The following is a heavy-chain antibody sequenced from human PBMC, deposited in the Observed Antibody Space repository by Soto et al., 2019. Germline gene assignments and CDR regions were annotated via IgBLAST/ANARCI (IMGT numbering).Heavy chain of an antibody. CDR2: MSHSGRT. Sequence: QVQLQESGPGLVKPSGTLSLKPSGTLSLTCGVSGVSIDSNYWWGWVRQPPGKDLEWLGDMSHSGRTNYNPSLKSRVTVLLDKSKNQFSLRLSFVTTADTAIYCCARSFGWYAVDYWGQGILVTVSS. V-gene: IGHV4-4*01. J-gene: IGHJ4*02. CDR1: GVSIDSNYW. CDR3: ARSFGWYAVDY. D-gene: IGHD6-19*01.